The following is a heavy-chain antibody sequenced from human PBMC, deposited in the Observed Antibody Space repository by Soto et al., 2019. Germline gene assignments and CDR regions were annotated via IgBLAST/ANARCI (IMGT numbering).Heavy chain of an antibody. Sequence: EVQLMESGGGLVQPGGSLRLSCAASGFTVSSNYLSWVRQAPGKGLEWVSVIYSGGSTYYADSVKGRFTISRDNSKNTLYLQMNTLRAEDTAVYYCAKQRGGYDRDFDYWGQGTLVTVSS. J-gene: IGHJ4*02. V-gene: IGHV3-66*01. CDR1: GFTVSSNY. D-gene: IGHD5-12*01. CDR2: IYSGGST. CDR3: AKQRGGYDRDFDY.